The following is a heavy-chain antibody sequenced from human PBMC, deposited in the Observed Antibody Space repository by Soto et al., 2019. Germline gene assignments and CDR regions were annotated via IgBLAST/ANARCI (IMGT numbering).Heavy chain of an antibody. CDR3: ARSSVGTNKVSFDY. CDR1: GGSISSGDYY. J-gene: IGHJ4*02. V-gene: IGHV4-30-4*01. CDR2: IYYSGST. Sequence: SETLSLTCTVSGGSISSGDYYWSWIRQPPGKGLEWIGYIYYSGSTYYNPSLKSRVTISVDTSKNQFSLKLSSVTAADTAVYYCARSSVGTNKVSFDYWGQGSVVTVSS. D-gene: IGHD7-27*01.